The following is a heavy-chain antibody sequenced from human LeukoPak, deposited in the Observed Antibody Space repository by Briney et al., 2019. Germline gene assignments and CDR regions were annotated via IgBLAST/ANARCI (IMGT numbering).Heavy chain of an antibody. J-gene: IGHJ4*01. Sequence: SETLSLTCTVYGGSISSGSYYWSWIRQPAGKGLEWIARIYTSVSTNYNPSLKSRFTISVDTSKNQFPLKLSSVTAADRAVYYGARVVSGSYYGVDYWGQGTLVTVSS. CDR3: ARVVSGSYYGVDY. CDR2: IYTSVST. V-gene: IGHV4-61*02. D-gene: IGHD1-26*01. CDR1: GGSISSGSYY.